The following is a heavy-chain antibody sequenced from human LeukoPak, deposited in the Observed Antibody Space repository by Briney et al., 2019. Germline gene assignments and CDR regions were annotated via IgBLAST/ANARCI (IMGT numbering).Heavy chain of an antibody. V-gene: IGHV4-34*01. CDR3: ASRMYYYYGMDV. CDR1: GGSFSDYY. Sequence: LSLTCAVYGGSFSDYYWSWIRQPPGKGLEWIGEIDHRESTTYNPSLKSRVTISVDTSKNQFSLKLNSVTAADTAVYYCASRMYYYYGMDVWGQGTTVIVSS. J-gene: IGHJ6*02. CDR2: IDHREST.